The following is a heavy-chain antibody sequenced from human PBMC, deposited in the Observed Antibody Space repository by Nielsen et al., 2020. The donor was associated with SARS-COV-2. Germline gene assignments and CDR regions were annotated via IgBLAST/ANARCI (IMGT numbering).Heavy chain of an antibody. J-gene: IGHJ4*02. Sequence: GESLKISCSASGFTFSSYAMHWVRQAPGKGLEYVSAISSNGGSTYYADSVKGRFTISRDNSKNTLYLQMNSLRAEDTAVYYCATLNYYGSGSYEGWGQGTLVTFSS. V-gene: IGHV3-64*04. CDR2: ISSNGGST. CDR3: ATLNYYGSGSYEG. CDR1: GFTFSSYA. D-gene: IGHD3-10*01.